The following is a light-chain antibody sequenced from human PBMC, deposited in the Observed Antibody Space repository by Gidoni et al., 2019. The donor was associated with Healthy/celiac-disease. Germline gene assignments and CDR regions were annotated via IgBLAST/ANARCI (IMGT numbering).Light chain of an antibody. V-gene: IGKV3-20*01. CDR2: GAS. J-gene: IGKJ5*01. CDR3: QQYGSSPPIT. CDR1: QSVRSSY. Sequence: IVLTQSPGTLSLSPGERATLSCRASQSVRSSYLAWYQLKPGQAPMLLIYGASSRAHGIPDRFSGSWSGTDFTLTISRLEAEDFAVYYGQQYGSSPPITFGQXTRLEIK.